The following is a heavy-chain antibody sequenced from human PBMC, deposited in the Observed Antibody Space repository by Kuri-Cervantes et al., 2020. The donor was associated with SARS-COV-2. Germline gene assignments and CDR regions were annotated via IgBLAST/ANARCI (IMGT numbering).Heavy chain of an antibody. CDR2: ISSSSSYI. D-gene: IGHD1/OR15-1a*01. CDR3: ARGNKYLQH. J-gene: IGHJ1*01. CDR1: GFTFRSCW. V-gene: IGHV3-21*01. Sequence: GESLKISCAASGFTFRSCWMSWVRQAPGKGLEWVSSISSSSSYIYYADSVKGRFTISRDNAKNSLYLQMNSLRAEDTAVYYCARGNKYLQHWGQGTLVTVSS.